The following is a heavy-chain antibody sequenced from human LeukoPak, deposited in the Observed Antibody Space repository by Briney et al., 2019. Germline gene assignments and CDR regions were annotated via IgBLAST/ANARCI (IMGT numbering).Heavy chain of an antibody. CDR1: GGSISSYY. CDR2: IYNSGST. Sequence: PSETLSLTCIVSGGSISSYYWGWIRQPPGKGLEWIGYIYNSGSTNYNPSLKSRVTISVDTSKNQFSLKLNSVTAADTAVYYCARGSGSYWGYGAFDIWGQGTMVTVSS. D-gene: IGHD1-26*01. CDR3: ARGSGSYWGYGAFDI. J-gene: IGHJ3*02. V-gene: IGHV4-59*08.